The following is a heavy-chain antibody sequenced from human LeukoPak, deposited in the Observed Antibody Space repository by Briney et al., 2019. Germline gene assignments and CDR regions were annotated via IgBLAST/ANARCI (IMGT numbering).Heavy chain of an antibody. CDR3: ANQYSSSWSYFDY. V-gene: IGHV3-23*01. Sequence: GGSPRLSCAASGFTFSSYAMSWVRQAPGKGLEWVSTISGSAGSTYYADYVKGRFTISRDNSKNTLYLQMNSLRAEDTAVYYCANQYSSSWSYFDYWGQGTLVTVSS. J-gene: IGHJ4*02. D-gene: IGHD6-13*01. CDR2: ISGSAGST. CDR1: GFTFSSYA.